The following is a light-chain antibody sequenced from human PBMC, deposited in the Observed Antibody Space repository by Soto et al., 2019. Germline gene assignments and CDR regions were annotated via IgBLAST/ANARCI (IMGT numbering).Light chain of an antibody. CDR1: QSVSSNH. J-gene: IGKJ1*01. CDR2: IAS. CDR3: QQYDSSPWT. Sequence: EIVLTQSPGTLSLSPGERATLSCRASQSVSSNHLAWYQQKTGQTPRLLIYIASNRAPGIPDRFSGSGYGTHFNLTISRVEPEDFAVYYCQQYDSSPWTFGQGTKVEIK. V-gene: IGKV3-20*01.